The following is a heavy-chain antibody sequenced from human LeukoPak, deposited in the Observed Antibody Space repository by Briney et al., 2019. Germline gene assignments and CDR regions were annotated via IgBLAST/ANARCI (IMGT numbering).Heavy chain of an antibody. Sequence: ASVKVSCKASGGTFSSYAISWVRRAPGQGLEWMGRIIPILGIANYAQKFQGRVTITADKSTSTAYMELSRLRSDDTAVYYCARELPLKYSGSYYIFDYWGQGTLVTVSS. V-gene: IGHV1-69*04. CDR2: IIPILGIA. CDR3: ARELPLKYSGSYYIFDY. D-gene: IGHD1-26*01. J-gene: IGHJ4*02. CDR1: GGTFSSYA.